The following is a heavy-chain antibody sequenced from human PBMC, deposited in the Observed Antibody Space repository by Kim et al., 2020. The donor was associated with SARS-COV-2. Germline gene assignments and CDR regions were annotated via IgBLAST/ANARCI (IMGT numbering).Heavy chain of an antibody. D-gene: IGHD2-15*01. CDR3: SRSGCCFPTCRGFDPFDL. Sequence: INGEGTDTTYADSVQGRFTISRDNAKNTLFLQMSGLSDEDTAVYYCSRSGCCFPTCRGFDPFDLWGKVTMFSVSS. J-gene: IGHJ3*01. CDR2: INGEGTDT. V-gene: IGHV3-74*03.